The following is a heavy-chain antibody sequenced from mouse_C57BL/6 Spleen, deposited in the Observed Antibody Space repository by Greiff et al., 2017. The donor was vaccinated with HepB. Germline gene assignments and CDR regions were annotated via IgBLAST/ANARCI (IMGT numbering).Heavy chain of an antibody. V-gene: IGHV3-6*01. CDR3: ARKEAPFDY. CDR2: ISYDGSN. J-gene: IGHJ2*01. CDR1: GYSITSGYY. Sequence: EVKLLESGPGLVKPSQSLSLTCSVTGYSITSGYYWNWIRQFPGNKLEWMGYISYDGSNNYNPSLKNRISITRDTSKNQFFLKLNSVTTEDTATYYCARKEAPFDYWGQGTTLTVSS.